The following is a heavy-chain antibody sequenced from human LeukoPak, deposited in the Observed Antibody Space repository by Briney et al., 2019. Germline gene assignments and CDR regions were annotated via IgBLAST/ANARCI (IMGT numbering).Heavy chain of an antibody. V-gene: IGHV3-49*03. Sequence: QTGGSLRLSCTASGFTFGDYAMSWFRQAPGKGLEWVGFIRSKAYGGTTEYAASVKGRFTISRDDSKSIAYLQMNSLKTEDTAVYYCTRDRGYSSGWYLGGWADYWGQGTLVTVSS. CDR3: TRDRGYSSGWYLGGWADY. D-gene: IGHD6-19*01. J-gene: IGHJ4*02. CDR1: GFTFGDYA. CDR2: IRSKAYGGTT.